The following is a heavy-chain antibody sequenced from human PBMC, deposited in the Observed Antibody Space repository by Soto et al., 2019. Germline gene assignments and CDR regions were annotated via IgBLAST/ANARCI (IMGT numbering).Heavy chain of an antibody. V-gene: IGHV2-5*02. Sequence: QITLKESGPTLVKPTQTLTLTCTSSGFSLITSRVGVGWIRQPPGKALEWLALIYWDDDKRYSPSLKTRLTITKDTSKNQVVLTMTNTDPVDTGTYYCVHTSGGGNSASFDYWGQGALVTVSS. J-gene: IGHJ4*02. D-gene: IGHD2-21*02. CDR1: GFSLITSRVG. CDR2: IYWDDDK. CDR3: VHTSGGGNSASFDY.